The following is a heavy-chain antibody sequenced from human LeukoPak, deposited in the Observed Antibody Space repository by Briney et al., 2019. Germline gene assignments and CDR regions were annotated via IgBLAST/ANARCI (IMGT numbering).Heavy chain of an antibody. V-gene: IGHV3-9*01. Sequence: GGSLRLSCAASGFTFYDYAMHWVRQAPGKGLEWVSGISWNSGSTDYADSVKGRVTISRDNAKNSLYLQMNSLRAEDTALYYCAKWTFLLYGSGSIRSFDYWGQGTLVTVSS. CDR2: ISWNSGST. J-gene: IGHJ4*02. CDR1: GFTFYDYA. D-gene: IGHD3-10*01. CDR3: AKWTFLLYGSGSIRSFDY.